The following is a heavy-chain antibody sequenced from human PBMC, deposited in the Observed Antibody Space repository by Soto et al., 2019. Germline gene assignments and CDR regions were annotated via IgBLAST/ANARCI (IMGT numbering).Heavy chain of an antibody. CDR1: GFSFSRYA. CDR2: ITGSGGTI. D-gene: IGHD2-21*02. J-gene: IGHJ1*01. V-gene: IGHV3-23*01. CDR3: AKDDVAGDGLWLVAD. Sequence: DVHLLESGGGLVQPGGSLRLSCAAYGFSFSRYAMIWVRQAPGTGQEWVSGITGSGGTIEYAASVKGRFTISRDNSKNTVDLQMSSLRAEDTDMYYCAKDDVAGDGLWLVADWGQGILVTVS.